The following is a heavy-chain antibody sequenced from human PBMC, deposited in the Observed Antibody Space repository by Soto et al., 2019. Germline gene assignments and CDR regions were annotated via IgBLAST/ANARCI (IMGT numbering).Heavy chain of an antibody. V-gene: IGHV1-69*04. J-gene: IGHJ6*02. Sequence: SVKVSCKASGDTFGSYAVNWVRQAPGRGLEWMGRIITVLGTTDYAQNFKGRLTITAEKSTKTVYMELSSLRSEDTAVYYCARRRYCGYDCYHKHYYGMDVWGQGTTVTVSS. CDR3: ARRRYCGYDCYHKHYYGMDV. CDR2: IITVLGTT. D-gene: IGHD2-21*01. CDR1: GDTFGSYA.